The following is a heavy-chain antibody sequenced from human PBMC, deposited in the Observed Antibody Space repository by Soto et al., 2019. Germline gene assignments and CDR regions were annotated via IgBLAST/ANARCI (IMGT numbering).Heavy chain of an antibody. V-gene: IGHV3-30-3*01. Sequence: QVQLVESGGGVVQPGRSLRLSCAASGFTFSSYAMHWVRQAPGKGLEWVAVMSYDGSNKYYADSVKGRFTISRDNSKNTLYLQMYSLRAEDTAVYYCARDKSPYSSVWHNRHFDYWGQGTLVTVSS. D-gene: IGHD6-19*01. CDR3: ARDKSPYSSVWHNRHFDY. CDR2: MSYDGSNK. CDR1: GFTFSSYA. J-gene: IGHJ4*02.